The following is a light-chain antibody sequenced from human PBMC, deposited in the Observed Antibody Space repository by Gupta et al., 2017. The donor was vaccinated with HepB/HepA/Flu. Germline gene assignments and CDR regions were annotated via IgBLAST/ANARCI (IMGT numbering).Light chain of an antibody. Sequence: SALPQPATGSGSPEPSITISCTATSSDIENYNLVSWYQQHPDKAHQLIIYHVTRRPSGVSDRFSASKSGNTASLTISGLQAEDEADYYCCSYADGVKLVFGGGTSLSVL. CDR1: SSDIENYNL. V-gene: IGLV2-23*02. CDR3: CSYADGVKLV. CDR2: HVT. J-gene: IGLJ3*02.